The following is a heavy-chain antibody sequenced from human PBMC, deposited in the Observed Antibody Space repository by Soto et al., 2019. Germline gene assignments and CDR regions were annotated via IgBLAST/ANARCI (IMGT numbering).Heavy chain of an antibody. J-gene: IGHJ6*03. V-gene: IGHV1-18*04. CDR3: ARGTEYYYYMDV. CDR1: GYTFTSYY. Sequence: ASVKVSCKASGYTFTSYYMHWVRQAPGQGLEWMGWISAYNGNTNYAQKLQGRVTMTTDTSTSTAYMELRSLRSDDTAVYYCARGTEYYYYMDVWGKGTTVTVSS. CDR2: ISAYNGNT. D-gene: IGHD1-1*01.